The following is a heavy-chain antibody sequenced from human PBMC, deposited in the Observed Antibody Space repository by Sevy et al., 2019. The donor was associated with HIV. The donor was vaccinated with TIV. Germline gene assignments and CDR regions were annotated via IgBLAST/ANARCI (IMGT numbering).Heavy chain of an antibody. Sequence: GGSLRLSCAASGFSFSKYWMSWVRQAPGKGLEWVANIKEDGSQKNYLESVKGRFTISRDNAKNLLYLQMTNLRADDTAVYYCARAPDILSGYPSHYFDYWGQGTLVTVSS. V-gene: IGHV3-7*01. CDR1: GFSFSKYW. J-gene: IGHJ4*02. D-gene: IGHD3-9*01. CDR3: ARAPDILSGYPSHYFDY. CDR2: IKEDGSQK.